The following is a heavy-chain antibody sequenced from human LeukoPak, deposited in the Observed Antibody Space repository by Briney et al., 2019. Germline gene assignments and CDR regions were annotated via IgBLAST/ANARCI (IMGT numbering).Heavy chain of an antibody. CDR1: GYSISSGYY. Sequence: PSETLSLTCAVSGYSISSGYYWGWIRQPPGKGLEWIGSIYHSGSTYYNPSLKSRVTISVDTSKNQFSLKLSSVTAADTAVYYCARWKWTYYDFWSGYDTDYWGQGTLVTVSS. CDR3: ARWKWTYYDFWSGYDTDY. CDR2: IYHSGST. V-gene: IGHV4-38-2*01. D-gene: IGHD3-3*01. J-gene: IGHJ4*02.